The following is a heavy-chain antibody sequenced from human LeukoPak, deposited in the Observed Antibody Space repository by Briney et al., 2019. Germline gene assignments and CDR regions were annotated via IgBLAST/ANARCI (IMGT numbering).Heavy chain of an antibody. CDR3: ARALCINGICEWFDP. CDR2: IETSGST. CDR1: GASISSGGYF. J-gene: IGHJ5*02. V-gene: IGHV4-61*02. D-gene: IGHD2-8*01. Sequence: SQTLSLTCTVSGASISSGGYFWSWIRQPAGKGVEWIGRIETSGSTNYNPSLKSRVTISVDTSKNQFSLKLRSVAAADTAVYYCARALCINGICEWFDPWGQGTLVTVSS.